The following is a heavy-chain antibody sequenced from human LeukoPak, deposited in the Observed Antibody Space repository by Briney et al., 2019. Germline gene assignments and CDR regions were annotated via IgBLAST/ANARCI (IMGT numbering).Heavy chain of an antibody. Sequence: PGGSLRPSCAASKFTFSSYAMSWVRQGPGKGLEWVSVISGSGDSTYYADSVKGRFTISRDNSKNTLYLRMNSLGAEDTAVYYCAKGLENSWYSGNDYWGQGTLVTVSS. CDR3: AKGLENSWYSGNDY. V-gene: IGHV3-23*01. J-gene: IGHJ4*02. D-gene: IGHD2-15*01. CDR1: KFTFSSYA. CDR2: ISGSGDST.